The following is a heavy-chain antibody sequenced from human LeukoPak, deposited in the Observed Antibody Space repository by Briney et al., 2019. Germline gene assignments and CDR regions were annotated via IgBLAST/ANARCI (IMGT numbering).Heavy chain of an antibody. CDR1: GYTLTELS. V-gene: IGHV1-24*01. CDR3: AKTDRGGRYYYGSGSYDAFDI. D-gene: IGHD3-10*01. CDR2: FDPEDGET. J-gene: IGHJ3*02. Sequence: ASVKVSCEVSGYTLTELSMHWVRQAPGKGLEWMGGFDPEDGETIYAQKFQGRVTMTEDTSTDTAYMELSSLRSEDTAVYYCAKTDRGGRYYYGSGSYDAFDIWGQGTMVTVSS.